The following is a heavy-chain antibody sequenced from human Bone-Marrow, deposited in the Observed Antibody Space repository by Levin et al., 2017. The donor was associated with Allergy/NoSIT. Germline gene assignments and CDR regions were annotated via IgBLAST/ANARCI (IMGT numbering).Heavy chain of an antibody. Sequence: GESLKISCAASGFTVSSNYMNWVRQAPGKGLEWVSVIFSGDSTYYADSVKGRFTISRDKSKNTLYLQMNSLRDEDTAVYYCAREPPRGFNYGYGWHFDLWGRGTLVTVSS. D-gene: IGHD5-18*01. V-gene: IGHV3-53*01. CDR2: IFSGDST. CDR3: AREPPRGFNYGYGWHFDL. CDR1: GFTVSSNY. J-gene: IGHJ2*01.